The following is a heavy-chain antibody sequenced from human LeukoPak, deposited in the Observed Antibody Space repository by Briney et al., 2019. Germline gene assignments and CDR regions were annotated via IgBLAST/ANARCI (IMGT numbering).Heavy chain of an antibody. Sequence: ASVKVSCKASGYTFTSYGISWVRQAPGQGLEWMGWISAYNGNTNYAQKLQGRVTMTTDTSTSTAYMELRSLRSDDTAVYYCARDSPTYYYDSSGTPFDHWGQGTLVTVSS. CDR3: ARDSPTYYYDSSGTPFDH. J-gene: IGHJ4*02. CDR1: GYTFTSYG. V-gene: IGHV1-18*01. CDR2: ISAYNGNT. D-gene: IGHD3-22*01.